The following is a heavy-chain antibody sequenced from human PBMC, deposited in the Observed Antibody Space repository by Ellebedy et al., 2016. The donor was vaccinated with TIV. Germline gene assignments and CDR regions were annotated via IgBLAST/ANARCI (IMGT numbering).Heavy chain of an antibody. V-gene: IGHV1-8*01. Sequence: ASVKVSCXTSGYTFTSYDINWVRQATGQGLEWMGWMNPHSGDTGYVQKFQGRVTMTRNTSISTAYTELSSLRSEDTAVYYCARLDLGEGATTLEGFDYWGQGTLVTVSS. D-gene: IGHD1-26*01. CDR1: GYTFTSYD. CDR3: ARLDLGEGATTLEGFDY. CDR2: MNPHSGDT. J-gene: IGHJ4*02.